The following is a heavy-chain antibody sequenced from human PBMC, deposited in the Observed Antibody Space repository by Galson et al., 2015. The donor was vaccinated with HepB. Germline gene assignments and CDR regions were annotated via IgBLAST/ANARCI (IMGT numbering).Heavy chain of an antibody. CDR1: GFTFDDYA. V-gene: IGHV3-9*01. J-gene: IGHJ4*02. CDR3: AKARSYSGYDSSDY. CDR2: ISWNSGNI. D-gene: IGHD5-12*01. Sequence: SLRLSCAASGFTFDDYAMHWVRQAPGKGLEWVSGISWNSGNIGYADSVKGRFTISRDNAKNSLYLQMNSPRAEDTALYYCAKARSYSGYDSSDYWGQGTLVTVSS.